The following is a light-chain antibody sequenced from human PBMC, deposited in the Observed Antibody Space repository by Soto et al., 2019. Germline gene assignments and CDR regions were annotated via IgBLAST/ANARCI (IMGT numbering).Light chain of an antibody. CDR2: SNN. V-gene: IGLV1-44*01. CDR1: SSNIGSNT. Sequence: QSVLTQPPSASGTPGQRVTISCSGSSSNIGSNTVNWYQQLPGTAAKLLIYSNNQRPSWVPDRFSGAKACTSASLAISGLQSEDDADYYCAAWDDSMNGVVFGGGTKLTVL. J-gene: IGLJ2*01. CDR3: AAWDDSMNGVV.